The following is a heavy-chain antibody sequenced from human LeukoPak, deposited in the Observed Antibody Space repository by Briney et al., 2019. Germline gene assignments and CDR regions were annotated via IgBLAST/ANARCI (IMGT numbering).Heavy chain of an antibody. CDR3: ARDLSQQGSYYYYGMDV. V-gene: IGHV3-66*01. CDR1: GFTVSINY. Sequence: GGSLRLSCAASGFTVSINYMSWVRQAPGKGLEWVSVIYSGGSTYYADSVKGRFTISRDNSKNTLYLQMNSLRAEDTAVYYCARDLSQQGSYYYYGMDVWGQGTTVTVSS. D-gene: IGHD3-16*02. J-gene: IGHJ6*02. CDR2: IYSGGST.